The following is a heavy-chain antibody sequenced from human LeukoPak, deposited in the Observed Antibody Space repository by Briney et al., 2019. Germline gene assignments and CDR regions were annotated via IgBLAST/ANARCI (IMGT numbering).Heavy chain of an antibody. J-gene: IGHJ4*02. CDR1: GFTFSSYA. CDR2: ISYDGSNI. V-gene: IGHV3-30-3*01. D-gene: IGHD3-16*01. CDR3: ARAMSTFGGVRNYFGS. Sequence: GGSLRLSCAASGFTFSSYAMHWVRQAPGKGLEWVALISYDGSNIYSADSVKGRFTISRDNSKNTLYLQMNSLSGEDTAVYYCARAMSTFGGVRNYFGSWGQGTLVTVSS.